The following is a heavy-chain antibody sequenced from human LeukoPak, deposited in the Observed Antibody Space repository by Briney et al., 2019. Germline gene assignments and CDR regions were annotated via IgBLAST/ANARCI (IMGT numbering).Heavy chain of an antibody. CDR1: GFTFSNYA. J-gene: IGHJ5*02. CDR2: IGGSGGST. V-gene: IGHV3-23*01. Sequence: GGSLRLSCTASGFTFSNYAMSWVRQAPGKGLEWVSVIGGSGGSTYYADSVKDRFTISRDNAKNSLYLQMNSLRAEDTAVYYCARDDLHGGWFDPWGQGTLVTVSS. CDR3: ARDDLHGGWFDP.